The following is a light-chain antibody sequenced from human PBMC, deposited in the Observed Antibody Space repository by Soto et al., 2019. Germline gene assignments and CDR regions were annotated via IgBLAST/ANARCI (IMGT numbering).Light chain of an antibody. Sequence: IQMTQSPSTLSASVGERVTITCRASQSISAWLAWYQQKPGKAPKLLIYKASNVESGVPSRFSGSGSGTEFTLTISSLQHDDFATYYCQQYHSYPLTFGQGTRMEIK. V-gene: IGKV1-5*03. CDR2: KAS. CDR1: QSISAW. J-gene: IGKJ5*01. CDR3: QQYHSYPLT.